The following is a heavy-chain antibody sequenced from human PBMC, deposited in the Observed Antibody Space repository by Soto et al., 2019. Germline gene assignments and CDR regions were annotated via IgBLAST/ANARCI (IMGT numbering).Heavy chain of an antibody. Sequence: ASVNGACKTSGYTSTNYGIIWVRQATGQGLEWMGWMNPYSANTGLAQKFQGRVTMTRATSISTAYMELRSLRSDDTAVYYCGRVGYCSSTSCSAASDNSYYYYMDVWGKGTTVPVSS. CDR1: GYTSTNYG. CDR2: MNPYSANT. J-gene: IGHJ6*03. D-gene: IGHD2-2*01. V-gene: IGHV1-8*01. CDR3: GRVGYCSSTSCSAASDNSYYYYMDV.